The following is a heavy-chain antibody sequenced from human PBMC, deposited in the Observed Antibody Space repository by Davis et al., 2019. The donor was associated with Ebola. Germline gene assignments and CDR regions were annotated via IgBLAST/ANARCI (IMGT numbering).Heavy chain of an antibody. D-gene: IGHD2-15*01. J-gene: IGHJ4*02. Sequence: ASVQVSCKASGYNFNSYGIYWVRQAPGQGLEWLGWINPHSGGPNYAQKFQGRVTMTRDTSISTAYLDLSRLRSDDTAVYYCARRGPLRVVGGYYFDYWGQGTLVTVSS. CDR1: GYNFNSYG. V-gene: IGHV1-2*02. CDR3: ARRGPLRVVGGYYFDY. CDR2: INPHSGGP.